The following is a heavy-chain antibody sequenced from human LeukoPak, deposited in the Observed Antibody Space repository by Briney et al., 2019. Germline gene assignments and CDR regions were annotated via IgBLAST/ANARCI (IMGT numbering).Heavy chain of an antibody. D-gene: IGHD1-26*01. V-gene: IGHV4-59*01. J-gene: IGHJ4*02. Sequence: SETLSLTCTVSGGSISSYYWSWIRQPPGKGLEWIGYIYYSGSTNYNPSLKSRVTISVDTSKNQFSLKLSSVTAADPAVYYCAREGRRLGGATVGHFDYWGQGTLVTVSS. CDR3: AREGRRLGGATVGHFDY. CDR1: GGSISSYY. CDR2: IYYSGST.